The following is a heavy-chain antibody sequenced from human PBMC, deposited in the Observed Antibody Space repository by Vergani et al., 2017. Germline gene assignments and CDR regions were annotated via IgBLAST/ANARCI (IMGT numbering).Heavy chain of an antibody. J-gene: IGHJ3*02. CDR2: IWYDGSNK. V-gene: IGHV3-33*06. CDR3: AKDIERSRDSSGYSLGQNAFDI. CDR1: GFTFSSYG. Sequence: QVQLVESGGGVVQPGRSLRLSCAASGFTFSSYGMHWVRQAPGKGLEWVAVIWYDGSNKYYADSVKGRFTISRDNSKNTLYLQMNSLRAEDTAVYYCAKDIERSRDSSGYSLGQNAFDIWGQGTMVTVSS. D-gene: IGHD3-22*01.